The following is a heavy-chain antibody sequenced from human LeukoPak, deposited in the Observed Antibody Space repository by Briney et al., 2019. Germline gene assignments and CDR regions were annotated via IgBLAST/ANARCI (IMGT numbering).Heavy chain of an antibody. CDR2: IYHSGST. Sequence: SETLSLTCTVSGYSISSGYYWGWIRQPPGKGLEWIGSIYHSGSTYYNPSLKSRVTISVDTSKNQFSLKLSSVTAADTAVYYCARHRKDSGYDDYWGQGTLVTVSS. D-gene: IGHD5-12*01. V-gene: IGHV4-38-2*02. CDR1: GYSISSGYY. J-gene: IGHJ4*02. CDR3: ARHRKDSGYDDY.